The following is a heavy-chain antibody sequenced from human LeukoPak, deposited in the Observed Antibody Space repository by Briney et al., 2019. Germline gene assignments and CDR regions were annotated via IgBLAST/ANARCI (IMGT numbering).Heavy chain of an antibody. J-gene: IGHJ6*04. CDR2: IYYSGST. Sequence: PSETLSLTCTVSGGSVSSGSYYWSWIRQPPGKGLEWIGYIYYSGSTNYNPSLKSRVTISVDTSKNQFSLKLSSVTAADTAVYYCAREDIVVVPAATTIYGMDVWGKGTTVTVSS. CDR1: GGSVSSGSYY. V-gene: IGHV4-61*01. D-gene: IGHD2-2*01. CDR3: AREDIVVVPAATTIYGMDV.